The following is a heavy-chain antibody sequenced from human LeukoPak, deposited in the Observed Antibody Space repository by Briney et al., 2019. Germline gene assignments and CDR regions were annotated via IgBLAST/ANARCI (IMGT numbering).Heavy chain of an antibody. CDR3: ARVLRYLSAFDY. Sequence: SETLSLTCTVSGGSLSSSSYYWGWIRQPPGKGLEWIGGIYYSGSTYYNPSLKSRVTISVDTSKNQFSLKLSSVTAADTAVYYCARVLRYLSAFDYWGQGTLVTVSS. CDR2: IYYSGST. CDR1: GGSLSSSSYY. D-gene: IGHD3-9*01. V-gene: IGHV4-39*01. J-gene: IGHJ4*02.